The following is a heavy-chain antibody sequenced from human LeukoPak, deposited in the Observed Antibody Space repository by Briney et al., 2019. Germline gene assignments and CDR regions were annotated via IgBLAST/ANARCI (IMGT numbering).Heavy chain of an antibody. CDR3: ARDRRYYDSSGYFDY. J-gene: IGHJ4*02. V-gene: IGHV3-53*01. D-gene: IGHD3-22*01. Sequence: GGSLRLSCAASGFTVSSNYMNWVRQAPGKGLEWVSVIYSGGSTYYADSVKGRFTISRDNSKNTLYLQMNSLRAEDTAVYYCARDRRYYDSSGYFDYWGQGTLVTVSS. CDR2: IYSGGST. CDR1: GFTVSSNY.